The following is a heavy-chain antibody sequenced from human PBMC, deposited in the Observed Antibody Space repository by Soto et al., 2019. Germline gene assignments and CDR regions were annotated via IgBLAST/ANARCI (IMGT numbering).Heavy chain of an antibody. V-gene: IGHV4-31*03. J-gene: IGHJ6*03. Sequence: PSETLSLTCTVSGGSISSGGYYWSWVRQHPGKGLEWIGYIYDSGSTYYSPSLKSRVTISGDTSKNQFSLKLSSVTAADTAVFYCASQSAGTLGYYYYMDVWGKGTTVTVSS. D-gene: IGHD1-7*01. CDR2: IYDSGST. CDR1: GGSISSGGYY. CDR3: ASQSAGTLGYYYYMDV.